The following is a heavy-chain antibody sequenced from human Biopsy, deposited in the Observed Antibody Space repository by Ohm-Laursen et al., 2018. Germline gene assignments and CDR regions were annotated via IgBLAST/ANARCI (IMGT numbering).Heavy chain of an antibody. J-gene: IGHJ2*01. CDR2: IYYSGTT. D-gene: IGHD4-23*01. Sequence: SETLSLTCTVSGGSVSSGGFYWSWIRQHPGKGLERIRYIYYSGTTYYNPSLKSLVTISVDTSKNQFSLKLNSVTAADTAVYYCARRPYGGTRYWYFDLWGRGTLVTVSS. CDR3: ARRPYGGTRYWYFDL. V-gene: IGHV4-31*01. CDR1: GGSVSSGGFY.